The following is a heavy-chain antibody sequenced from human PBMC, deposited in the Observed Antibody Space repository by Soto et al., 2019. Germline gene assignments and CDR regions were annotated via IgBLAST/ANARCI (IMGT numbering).Heavy chain of an antibody. V-gene: IGHV3-7*01. CDR1: GFTFSSYW. D-gene: IGHD6-19*01. CDR2: IKQDGSEK. J-gene: IGHJ5*02. CDR3: ARDRRLAVAGMRWFDP. Sequence: EVQLVESGGGLVQPGGSLRLSCAASGFTFSSYWMSWVRQAPGKGLEWVANIKQDGSEKYYVDSVKGRFTISRDNXKXXRYLQMNGLRAEDTAVYYCARDRRLAVAGMRWFDPWGQGTLVTVSS.